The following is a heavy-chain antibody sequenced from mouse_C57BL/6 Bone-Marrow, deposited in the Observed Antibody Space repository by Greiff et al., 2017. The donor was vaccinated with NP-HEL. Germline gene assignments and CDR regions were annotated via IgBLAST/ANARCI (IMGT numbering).Heavy chain of an antibody. CDR3: ARGNTTVVSYWYFDV. Sequence: QVQLQQSGAELARPGASVKLSCKASGYTFTSYGISWVKQRTGQGLEWIGEIYPRSGNTYYNEKFKGKATLTADKSSSTAYMELRSLTSEDSAVYFCARGNTTVVSYWYFDVWGTGTTVTVPS. J-gene: IGHJ1*03. D-gene: IGHD1-1*01. CDR2: IYPRSGNT. V-gene: IGHV1-81*01. CDR1: GYTFTSYG.